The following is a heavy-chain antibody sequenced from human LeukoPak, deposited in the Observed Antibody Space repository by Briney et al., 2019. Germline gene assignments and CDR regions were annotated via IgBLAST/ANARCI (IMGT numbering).Heavy chain of an antibody. Sequence: GGSLRLSCAASGFTFSSYDMHWVRQATGKGLEWVSAIGPAGETYYPGSVKGRFTISRENSKMSFYLQMNSLRAGDTAIYYCARAGSSSSDGMDVWGQGTTVTVSS. V-gene: IGHV3-13*01. CDR1: GFTFSSYD. D-gene: IGHD6-13*01. CDR3: ARAGSSSSDGMDV. CDR2: IGPAGET. J-gene: IGHJ6*02.